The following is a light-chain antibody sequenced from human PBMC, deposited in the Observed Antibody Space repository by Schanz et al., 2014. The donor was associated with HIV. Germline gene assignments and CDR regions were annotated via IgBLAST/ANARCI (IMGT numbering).Light chain of an antibody. CDR1: NSNIGNNY. Sequence: QSVLTQPPSVSGAPGQRVTISCSGSNSNIGNNYVSWYQQLPGTAPKLLIYDNNNRPSGIPDRFSGSKSGTSATLGITGLQSGDEADYYCQSYDSSLTTWVFGGGTKVTVL. V-gene: IGLV1-51*01. CDR2: DNN. J-gene: IGLJ3*02. CDR3: QSYDSSLTTWV.